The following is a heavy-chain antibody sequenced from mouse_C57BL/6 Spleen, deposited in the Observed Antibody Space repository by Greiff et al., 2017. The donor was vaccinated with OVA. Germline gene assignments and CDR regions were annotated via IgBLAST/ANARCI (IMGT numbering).Heavy chain of an antibody. Sequence: QVHVKQSGAELARPGASVKMSCKASGYTFTSYTMHWVKQRPGQGLEWIGYINPSSGYTKYNQKFKDKATLTADKSSSTAYMQLSSLTSEDSAVYYCAEGGYDGDWYFDVWGTGTTVTVSS. CDR1: GYTFTSYT. CDR2: INPSSGYT. CDR3: AEGGYDGDWYFDV. J-gene: IGHJ1*03. D-gene: IGHD2-2*01. V-gene: IGHV1-4*01.